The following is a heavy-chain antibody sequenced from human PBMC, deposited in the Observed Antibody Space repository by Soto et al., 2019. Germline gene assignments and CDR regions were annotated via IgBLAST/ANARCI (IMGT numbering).Heavy chain of an antibody. CDR3: ARFGSGGEDY. J-gene: IGHJ4*02. CDR1: GDIFATYW. Sequence: GESLKISCRTSGDIFATYWIGWVRQTPEKGLEWMGLIYPGDSDIRNNPSFQGQVTISSNNSITTAYLHWNSLKASDTAMYYCARFGSGGEDYWGQGTPVTVSS. V-gene: IGHV5-51*01. CDR2: IYPGDSDI. D-gene: IGHD3-10*01.